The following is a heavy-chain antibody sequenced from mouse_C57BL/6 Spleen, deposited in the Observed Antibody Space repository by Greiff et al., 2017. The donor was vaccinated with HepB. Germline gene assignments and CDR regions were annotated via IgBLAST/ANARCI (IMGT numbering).Heavy chain of an antibody. V-gene: IGHV3-6*01. CDR3: ARVKGEGYAMDY. J-gene: IGHJ4*01. Sequence: EVQLQQSGPGLVKPSQSLSLTCSVTGYSITSGYYWNWIRQFPGNKLEWMGYISYDGSNNYNPSLKNRISITRDTSKNQFFLKLNSVTTEDTATYYCARVKGEGYAMDYWGQGPSVTVSS. CDR1: GYSITSGYY. D-gene: IGHD2-13*01. CDR2: ISYDGSN.